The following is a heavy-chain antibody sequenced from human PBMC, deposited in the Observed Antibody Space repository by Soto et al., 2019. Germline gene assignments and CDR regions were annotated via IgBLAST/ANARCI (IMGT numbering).Heavy chain of an antibody. CDR3: ARQGRAGTSGIFEWPDGGSWFDP. CDR2: IYHNGNT. J-gene: IGHJ5*02. CDR1: GGPISNTNYY. V-gene: IGHV4-39*01. D-gene: IGHD2-15*01. Sequence: PSETLSLTCSVSGGPISNTNYYWGWIRQPPGKGREWIASIYHNGNTYYNPSLKSRVTIYVDTSKSQFSLKLTSVTAADTAIYLCARQGRAGTSGIFEWPDGGSWFDPWGQGTMVTVYS.